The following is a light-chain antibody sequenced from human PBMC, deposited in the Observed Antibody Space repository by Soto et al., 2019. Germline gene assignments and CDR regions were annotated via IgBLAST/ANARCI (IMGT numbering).Light chain of an antibody. CDR2: DVS. CDR3: CSYAGSSFYV. Sequence: QSALTQPRSVSGSPGQSVTISCTGTSSDVGGYNYVSWYQQHPGKAPKLTIYDVSKRPSGVPDRFSGSKSGNTASLTISGLQAEDEADYYCCSYAGSSFYVFGTGTKLTVL. V-gene: IGLV2-11*01. CDR1: SSDVGGYNY. J-gene: IGLJ1*01.